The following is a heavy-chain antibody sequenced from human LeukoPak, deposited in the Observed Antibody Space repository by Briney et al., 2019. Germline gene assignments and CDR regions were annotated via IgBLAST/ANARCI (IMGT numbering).Heavy chain of an antibody. V-gene: IGHV1-2*02. D-gene: IGHD3-10*02. CDR3: ARDPNRMVGEKGFDP. Sequence: ASVKVSCKASGYTFTGHYMHWVRQAPGQGLEWMGWINPNSGGTNYAQKFQGRVTMTRDTSISTAYMELSRLRSDDTAVYYCARDPNRMVGEKGFDPWGQGTLVTVSS. CDR2: INPNSGGT. J-gene: IGHJ5*02. CDR1: GYTFTGHY.